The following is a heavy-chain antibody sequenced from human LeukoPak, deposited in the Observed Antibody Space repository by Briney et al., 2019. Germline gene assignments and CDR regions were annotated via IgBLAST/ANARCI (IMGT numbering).Heavy chain of an antibody. D-gene: IGHD3-10*01. Sequence: KPSETLSLTCTVSGGSISSSYYYWSWIRQHPGKGLEWIGYIYDTGSTYYNPSLKSRVRLSIDTSRDQFSLKLSSVTVADTAVYYCARDSWDRYGSGNPNWFDPWGQGILVTVSS. CDR1: GGSISSSYYY. CDR3: ARDSWDRYGSGNPNWFDP. V-gene: IGHV4-31*03. CDR2: IYDTGST. J-gene: IGHJ5*02.